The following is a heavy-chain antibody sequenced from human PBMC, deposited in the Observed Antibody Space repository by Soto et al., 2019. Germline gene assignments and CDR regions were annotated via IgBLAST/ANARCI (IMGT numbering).Heavy chain of an antibody. CDR1: GYTFTKYA. D-gene: IGHD2-2*01. CDR3: ARDLGFCSTTSCYDYFDC. J-gene: IGHJ4*02. CDR2: INAGNGNT. Sequence: QVQVVQSGAEVKKPGASVKVSCKASGYTFTKYAMHWVRQAPGQRPEWMGWINAGNGNTMYSEKFQGRVTFTRDTSANTAYMELSSLTSEDTAVYYCARDLGFCSTTSCYDYFDCWGQGTLVTVSS. V-gene: IGHV1-3*01.